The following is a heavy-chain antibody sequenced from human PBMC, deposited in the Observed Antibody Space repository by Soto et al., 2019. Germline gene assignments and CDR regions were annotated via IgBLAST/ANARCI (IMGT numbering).Heavy chain of an antibody. CDR3: ARAHIVVGPGSSFDY. CDR2: IDYSGST. J-gene: IGHJ4*02. D-gene: IGHD2-15*01. CDR1: GGSIRSYY. Sequence: QVQLQESGPGLVKPSETLSLTCTVSGGSIRSYYWSWIRQPPGKGLEWIGYIDYSGSTNYNPSLKSRVTKAVDTAKNQFALKLSSVTAADTAVDDGARAHIVVGPGSSFDYWGQGTLVTVSS. V-gene: IGHV4-59*01.